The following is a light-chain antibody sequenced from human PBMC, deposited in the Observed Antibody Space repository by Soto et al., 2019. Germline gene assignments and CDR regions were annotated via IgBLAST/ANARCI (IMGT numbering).Light chain of an antibody. CDR2: LGS. CDR3: IQPLQSWT. V-gene: IGKV2-28*01. CDR1: LSLLHRNRYIY. Sequence: DVVITQSQLSLHVTLGEPPSIYCRTSLSLLHRNRYIYFHCSLQKTTQSPQLLLYLGSNRASGVPYRFSGSKSGTDFTLKISRVEAEYVSIYYCIQPLQSWTLGKGAKVDLK. J-gene: IGKJ1*01.